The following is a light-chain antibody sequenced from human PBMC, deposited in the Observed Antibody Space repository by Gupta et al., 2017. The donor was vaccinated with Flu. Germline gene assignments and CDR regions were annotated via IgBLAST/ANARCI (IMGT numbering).Light chain of an antibody. J-gene: IGKJ2*01. CDR1: QGIRNY. CDR3: LQYDIDPFT. V-gene: IGKV1-33*01. Sequence: PSLLSASVGDRVTITCQANQGIRNYLNWDQQRPGKAPKLLIYDVFNLEIGVPSRFSGSGSGTDFTFTISSLQPEDIATYYCLQYDIDPFTFGQGTKLEIK. CDR2: DVF.